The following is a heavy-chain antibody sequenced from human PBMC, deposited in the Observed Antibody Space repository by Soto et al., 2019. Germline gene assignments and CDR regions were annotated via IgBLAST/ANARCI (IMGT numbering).Heavy chain of an antibody. CDR3: ARVRVYGDSEGALY. D-gene: IGHD4-17*01. Sequence: QVQLQESGPGLVKPSQTLSLTCTVSGGSISSGDYYWSWIRQPPGKGLEWIGYIYYSGSTYYNPSRRSRVTMSVATCKNQFSLKLSCVTAVDTAVYYCARVRVYGDSEGALYCGQGTLVTVSS. CDR1: GGSISSGDYY. J-gene: IGHJ4*02. CDR2: IYYSGST. V-gene: IGHV4-30-4*01.